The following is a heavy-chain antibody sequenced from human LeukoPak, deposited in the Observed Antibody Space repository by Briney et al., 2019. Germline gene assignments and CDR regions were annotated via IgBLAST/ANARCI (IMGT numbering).Heavy chain of an antibody. D-gene: IGHD1-26*01. V-gene: IGHV4-61*01. J-gene: IGHJ5*02. CDR3: ARSRAFNSGAFDP. CDR1: GASVSSASY. CDR2: VYNGVNT. Sequence: SETLSLTCTVSGASVSSASYWSWIRQPPGRGVEWIAHVYNGVNTNYNPSLKSRVTISVDTSKNQSSLRLNSVTAADTAVYYCARSRAFNSGAFDPWGQGSLVTVSS.